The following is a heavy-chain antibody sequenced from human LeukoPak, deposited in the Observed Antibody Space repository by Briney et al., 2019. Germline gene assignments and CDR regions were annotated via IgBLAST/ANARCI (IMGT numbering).Heavy chain of an antibody. CDR2: IYYSGST. Sequence: SETLSLTCTVSGGSISSSSYYWGWIRQPPGKGLEWIGSIYYSGSTYYNPSLKSRVTISVDTSKNQFSLKLSSVTAADTAVYYCARGGYYYLDVWGKGTTVTVSS. CDR1: GGSISSSSYY. J-gene: IGHJ6*03. V-gene: IGHV4-39*07. CDR3: ARGGYYYLDV.